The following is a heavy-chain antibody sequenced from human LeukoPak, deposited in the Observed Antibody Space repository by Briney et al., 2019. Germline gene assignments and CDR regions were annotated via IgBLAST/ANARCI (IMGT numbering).Heavy chain of an antibody. CDR2: ISSSGSTI. J-gene: IGHJ4*02. D-gene: IGHD6-19*01. V-gene: IGHV3-48*03. CDR1: GFTFSSYE. CDR3: AKSPDVAGTGRFDY. Sequence: PGGSLRLSCAASGFTFSSYEMNWVRQAPGKGLEWVSYISSSGSTIYYADSVKGRFTISRDNSKNTLFLQMNSLRAEDTALYYCAKSPDVAGTGRFDYWGQGTLVTVSS.